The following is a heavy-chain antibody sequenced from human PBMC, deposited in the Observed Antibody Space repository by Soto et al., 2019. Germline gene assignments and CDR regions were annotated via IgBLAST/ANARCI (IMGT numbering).Heavy chain of an antibody. J-gene: IGHJ5*02. CDR1: GGSISSFY. D-gene: IGHD3-16*01. CDR3: PGLTSDIWGSNGYYNWFNP. CDR2: IYYSGTT. Sequence: SETLSLTCTVSGGSISSFYWNWIRQSPGKGLEWIGYIYYSGTTNYNPSLKSRGTISIDTPKNQYFLSPSSETAAAPAVYYCPGLTSDIWGSNGYYNWFNPCGQGTLVTF. V-gene: IGHV4-59*12.